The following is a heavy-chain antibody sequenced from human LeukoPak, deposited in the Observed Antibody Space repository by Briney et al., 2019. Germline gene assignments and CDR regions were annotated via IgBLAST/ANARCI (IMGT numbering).Heavy chain of an antibody. J-gene: IGHJ6*03. D-gene: IGHD3-10*01. CDR3: AKGDNGDYGSSRYYYYMDV. CDR2: ISGSGGST. CDR1: GFTFSSYA. V-gene: IGHV3-23*01. Sequence: GGSLRLFCAASGFTFSSYAMSWVRQAPGKGLEWVSAISGSGGSTHYADSVKGRFTISRDNSKNTLYLLMNSLRSEDTAVYYCAKGDNGDYGSSRYYYYMDVWGKGTTVTVSS.